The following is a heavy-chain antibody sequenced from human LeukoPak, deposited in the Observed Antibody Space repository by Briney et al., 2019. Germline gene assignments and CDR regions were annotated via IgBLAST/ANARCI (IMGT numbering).Heavy chain of an antibody. D-gene: IGHD3-16*01. CDR1: GGSISSNFYY. CDR2: IYYREST. CDR3: ARFIHLGEYKHYFDY. J-gene: IGHJ4*02. Sequence: SETLSLTCTVSGGSISSNFYYWGWIRQPPGKGLKWIGNIYYRESTYYHPSLKSQVTISVDTSKNQFSLKLTSVTAADTAVYYCARFIHLGEYKHYFDYWGQGTLVTVSS. V-gene: IGHV4-39*01.